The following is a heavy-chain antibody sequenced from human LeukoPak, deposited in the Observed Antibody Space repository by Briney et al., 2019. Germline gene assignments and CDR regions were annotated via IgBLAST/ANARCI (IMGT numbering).Heavy chain of an antibody. CDR2: IYYSGST. Sequence: PSETLSLTCTVSGGSISSSSYYWGWIRLHPGKGLEWIGSIYYSGSTYYNPSLKSRVTISVDTSKNQFSLKLTSVTAADTAVYYCARFSSSSSYFDYWGQGTLVTVYS. D-gene: IGHD6-13*01. CDR1: GGSISSSSYY. J-gene: IGHJ4*02. V-gene: IGHV4-39*01. CDR3: ARFSSSSSYFDY.